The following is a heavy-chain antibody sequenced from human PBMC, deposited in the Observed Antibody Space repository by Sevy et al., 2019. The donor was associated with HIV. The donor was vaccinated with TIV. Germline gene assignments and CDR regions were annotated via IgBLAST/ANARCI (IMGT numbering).Heavy chain of an antibody. CDR3: ITDPAYRGYDEEVINYYFYGMDV. J-gene: IGHJ6*02. CDR2: IKSEFDGGAI. Sequence: GGSLRLSCTASGFTFSSAWMSWVRQAPAKGLEWVGRIKSEFDGGAIDYAAPVKGRFSISREDSKNTVYLQMNSLKTEDIAVYYCITDPAYRGYDEEVINYYFYGMDVWGQGTTVTVSS. CDR1: GFTFSSAW. V-gene: IGHV3-15*01. D-gene: IGHD5-12*01.